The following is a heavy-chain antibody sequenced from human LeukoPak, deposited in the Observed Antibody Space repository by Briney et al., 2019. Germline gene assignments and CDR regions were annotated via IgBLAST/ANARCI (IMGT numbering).Heavy chain of an antibody. CDR1: GFTFSSYG. Sequence: GGSLRLSCAAPGFTFSSYGMHWVRQAPGKGVEWVAFIRYDGSNKYYADSVKGRFTISRDNAKNTLYLQMNSLRAEDTAVYYCASRSSGYYYYMDVWGKGTTVTVSS. CDR2: IRYDGSNK. J-gene: IGHJ6*03. CDR3: ASRSSGYYYYMDV. V-gene: IGHV3-30*02. D-gene: IGHD6-19*01.